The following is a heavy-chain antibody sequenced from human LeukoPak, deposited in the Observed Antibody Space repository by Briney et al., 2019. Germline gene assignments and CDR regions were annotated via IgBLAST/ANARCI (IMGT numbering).Heavy chain of an antibody. CDR3: ARQYCTNGVCNMYNWFDP. V-gene: IGHV4-38-2*01. Sequence: PSETLSLTCAVSGYSISSGYYWGWIRQPPGEGLEGIGSIYHSGSTYYNPSLKSRVTISVDTSKNQFSLKLSSVTAADTAVYYCARQYCTNGVCNMYNWFDPWGQGTLVTVSS. CDR2: IYHSGST. J-gene: IGHJ5*02. CDR1: GYSISSGYY. D-gene: IGHD2-8*01.